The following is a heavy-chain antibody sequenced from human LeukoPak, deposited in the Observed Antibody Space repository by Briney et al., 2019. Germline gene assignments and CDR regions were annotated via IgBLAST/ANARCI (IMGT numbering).Heavy chain of an antibody. CDR1: GYTFTSYG. Sequence: GASVKVSCKASGYTFTSYGISWVRQAPGQGLEWMGWISAYNGNTNYAQKLQGRVTMTTDTSTSTAYMELRSLRSDDTAVYYCARDQYPYYHNSGGSDAFDIWGQGTLVTVSS. V-gene: IGHV1-18*01. D-gene: IGHD3-10*01. CDR3: ARDQYPYYHNSGGSDAFDI. CDR2: ISAYNGNT. J-gene: IGHJ4*02.